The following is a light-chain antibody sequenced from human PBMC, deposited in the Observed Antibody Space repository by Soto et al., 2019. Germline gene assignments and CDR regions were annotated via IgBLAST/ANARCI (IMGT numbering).Light chain of an antibody. CDR1: SSNIGGNS. CDR2: DDN. V-gene: IGLV1-51*01. Sequence: QSVLTQPPSVSAAPGQKVTISCSGSSSNIGGNSVSWYQQLPGTAPNLLIYDDNKRPSGIPDRFSGSKSGTSATLGITGFQTGDEADYYCGSWDSSRTPYAFSTGTKVSAL. J-gene: IGLJ1*01. CDR3: GSWDSSRTPYA.